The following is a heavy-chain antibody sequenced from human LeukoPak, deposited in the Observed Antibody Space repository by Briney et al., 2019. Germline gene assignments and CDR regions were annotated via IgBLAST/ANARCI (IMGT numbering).Heavy chain of an antibody. Sequence: PGGSLRLSCAASGFTFDDYAMHWVRQAPGKGLEWVSGITWHSESIDYADSVRGRFAISRDNAKNSLYLQMNSLRAEDTALYYCARDRRGRGARDYYYGMDVWGQGTTVTVSS. J-gene: IGHJ6*02. V-gene: IGHV3-9*01. CDR1: GFTFDDYA. CDR3: ARDRRGRGARDYYYGMDV. CDR2: ITWHSESI. D-gene: IGHD3-10*01.